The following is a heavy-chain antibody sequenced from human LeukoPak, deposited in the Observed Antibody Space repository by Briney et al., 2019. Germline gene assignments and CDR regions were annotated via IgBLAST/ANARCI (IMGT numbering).Heavy chain of an antibody. J-gene: IGHJ6*02. CDR3: AKGQGYDYYYGMDV. CDR1: GFTFRGYA. D-gene: IGHD3-16*01. Sequence: PGGSLRLSCAASGFTFRGYAMNWVHQAPGKGLECVSGISGSGGSTYYADSVKGRFTISRDNAKNTLYLQMNGLRVEDTAVYYCAKGQGYDYYYGMDVWGQGTTVTVSS. V-gene: IGHV3-23*01. CDR2: ISGSGGST.